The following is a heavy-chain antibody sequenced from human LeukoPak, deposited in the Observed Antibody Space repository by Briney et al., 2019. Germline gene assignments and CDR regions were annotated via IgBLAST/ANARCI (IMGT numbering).Heavy chain of an antibody. CDR1: GFTFDDYA. Sequence: GRSLRLSCAASGFTFDDYAMHWVRQAPGPGLQWVSLISGEGGSTYYADSAKGRFTISRDNSKNSPYLQMNSLRTEDAALYYCAKEGCYYDSSGYYYDYWGQGTLVTVSS. CDR3: AKEGCYYDSSGYYYDY. J-gene: IGHJ4*02. D-gene: IGHD3-22*01. CDR2: ISGEGGST. V-gene: IGHV3-43*02.